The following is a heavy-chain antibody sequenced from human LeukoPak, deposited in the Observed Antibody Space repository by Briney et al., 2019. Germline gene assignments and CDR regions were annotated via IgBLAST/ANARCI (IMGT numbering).Heavy chain of an antibody. J-gene: IGHJ4*02. D-gene: IGHD4-17*01. V-gene: IGHV4-34*01. CDR3: ARDETTPLPGAY. CDR2: INHSGST. Sequence: PSETLSLTCAVYGGSFSGYYWNWIRQPPGKRLEWIGEINHSGSTHYNPSLKSRVTMSVDTSKNQFSMKLSSVTAADTAVYYCARDETTPLPGAYWGQGTLVTVSS. CDR1: GGSFSGYY.